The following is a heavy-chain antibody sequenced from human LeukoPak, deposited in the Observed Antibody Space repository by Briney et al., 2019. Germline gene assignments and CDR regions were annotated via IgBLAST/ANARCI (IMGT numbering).Heavy chain of an antibody. CDR1: GGSISNKY. Sequence: SETLSLTCTVSGGSISNKYWSWIRQPPGKGLEWIGYIYYSGSTNYNPSLKSRVTILVDTSKNQFSLKLSSVTAADTAVYYCARSRNWFDPWGQGTLVTVSS. V-gene: IGHV4-59*01. CDR3: ARSRNWFDP. J-gene: IGHJ5*02. CDR2: IYYSGST.